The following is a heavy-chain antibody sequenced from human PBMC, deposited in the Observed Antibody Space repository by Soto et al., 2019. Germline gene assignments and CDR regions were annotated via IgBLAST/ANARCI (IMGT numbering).Heavy chain of an antibody. V-gene: IGHV3-73*01. CDR3: TRSRGSSSSSRVDV. J-gene: IGHJ6*02. Sequence: EVQLVESGGGLVQPGGSLKLSCAASGFTFSGSAMHWVRQASGKGLEWVGRIRSKANSYATAYAASVKGRFTISRDDSKNTAYLQMNSRKTEDTAVYYCTRSRGSSSSSRVDVWGQGTTVTVSS. CDR2: IRSKANSYAT. CDR1: GFTFSGSA. D-gene: IGHD6-6*01.